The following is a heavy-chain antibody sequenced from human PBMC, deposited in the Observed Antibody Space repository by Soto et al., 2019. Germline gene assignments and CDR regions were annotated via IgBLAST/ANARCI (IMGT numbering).Heavy chain of an antibody. Sequence: WLLHPQKKGLEWIGNIYHSGSTYYNPALKSRVTISVDRSKNQFSLKLSSVTAADTAVYYCARVIAAAGTGNYGMDVRGQGTTVT. V-gene: IGHV4-30-2*01. D-gene: IGHD6-13*01. CDR2: IYHSGST. J-gene: IGHJ6*02. CDR3: ARVIAAAGTGNYGMDV.